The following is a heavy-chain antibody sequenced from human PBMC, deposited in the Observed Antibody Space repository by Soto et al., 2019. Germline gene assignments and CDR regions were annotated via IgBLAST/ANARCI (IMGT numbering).Heavy chain of an antibody. D-gene: IGHD4-17*01. J-gene: IGHJ4*02. CDR3: AAGSPDDYGDYDFDY. Sequence: SVKVSCKASGFTFTSSAMQWVRQARGQRLEWIGWIVVGSGNTNYAQKFQERVTITRDMSTSTAYMELSSLRSEDTAVYYCAAGSPDDYGDYDFDYWGQGTLVTVSS. CDR1: GFTFTSSA. CDR2: IVVGSGNT. V-gene: IGHV1-58*02.